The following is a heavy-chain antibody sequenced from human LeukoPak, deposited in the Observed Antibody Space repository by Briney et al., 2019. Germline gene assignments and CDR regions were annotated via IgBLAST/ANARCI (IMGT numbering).Heavy chain of an antibody. CDR1: GGSISSGGYY. J-gene: IGHJ6*02. V-gene: IGHV4-61*08. D-gene: IGHD3-22*01. CDR2: IYYGGST. Sequence: SETLSLTCTVSGGSISSGGYYWSWIRQPPGKGLEWIGYIYYGGSTNYNPSLKSRVTISVDTSKNQFSLKLSSVTAADTAVYYCARELKYYYDSSGYPVDYYYGMDVWGQGTTVTVSS. CDR3: ARELKYYYDSSGYPVDYYYGMDV.